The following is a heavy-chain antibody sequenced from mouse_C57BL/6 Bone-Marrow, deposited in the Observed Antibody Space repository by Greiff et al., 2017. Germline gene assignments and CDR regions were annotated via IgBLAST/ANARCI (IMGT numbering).Heavy chain of an antibody. D-gene: IGHD1-1*01. CDR3: ANYGSSSWFAY. CDR1: GYTFTSYW. Sequence: QVQLQQPGAELVKPGASVKLSCKASGYTFTSYWMQWVKQRPGKGLEWIGEIDPSDSCTNYNQKFKGKATLTVDKSSSTAYMQLSSLTSEDSAVYYCANYGSSSWFAYWGQGTLVTVSA. J-gene: IGHJ3*01. V-gene: IGHV1-50*01. CDR2: IDPSDSCT.